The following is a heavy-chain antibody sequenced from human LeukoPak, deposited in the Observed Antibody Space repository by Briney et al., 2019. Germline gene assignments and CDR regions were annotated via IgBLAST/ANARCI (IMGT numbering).Heavy chain of an antibody. CDR1: GFIFTKYG. Sequence: ASVKVSCKASGFIFTKYGITWVRQAPGQGLEWMGWMNPVTGDAGSTQKFQGRVTLTRDTSISTAYMELSSLTSDDTAFYYCARAPMGTAAFYWGQGTLVTVSS. V-gene: IGHV1-8*01. CDR3: ARAPMGTAAFY. CDR2: MNPVTGDA. D-gene: IGHD2-2*01. J-gene: IGHJ4*02.